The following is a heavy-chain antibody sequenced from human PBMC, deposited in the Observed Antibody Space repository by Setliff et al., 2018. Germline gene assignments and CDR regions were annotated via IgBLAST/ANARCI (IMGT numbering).Heavy chain of an antibody. CDR1: GFTFSSYA. CDR2: ISGGGSRT. CDR3: TKISRDSSYYYYYYYMDV. Sequence: GGSLRLSCAASGFTFSSYAMNWVRQAPGKGLEWVSFISGGGSRTYYADSVKGRFTISRDNSKNTLYLQMDSLSAEDTAVYYCTKISRDSSYYYYYYYMDVWGKGTTVTVSS. V-gene: IGHV3-23*01. J-gene: IGHJ6*03. D-gene: IGHD3-22*01.